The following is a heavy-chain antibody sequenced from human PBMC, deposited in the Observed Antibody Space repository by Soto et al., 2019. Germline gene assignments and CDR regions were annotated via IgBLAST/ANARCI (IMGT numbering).Heavy chain of an antibody. Sequence: SETLSLTCTVSGGSISSGGYYWSWIRQHPGKGLEWIGYIYYSGSTYYNPSLKSRVTISVDTSKNQFSLKLSSVTAADTAVYYCARDKGAYDFWSGRYGMDVWGQGTTVTVSS. V-gene: IGHV4-31*03. CDR3: ARDKGAYDFWSGRYGMDV. CDR1: GGSISSGGYY. D-gene: IGHD3-3*01. J-gene: IGHJ6*02. CDR2: IYYSGST.